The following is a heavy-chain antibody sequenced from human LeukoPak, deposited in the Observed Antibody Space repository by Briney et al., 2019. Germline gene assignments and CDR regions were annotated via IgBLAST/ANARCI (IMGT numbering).Heavy chain of an antibody. CDR3: ARHVFGGYCSSTSCPPEFDP. D-gene: IGHD2-2*01. V-gene: IGHV4-39*01. J-gene: IGHJ5*02. CDR1: GGSISSSSYY. Sequence: SETLSLTCTVSGGSISSSSYYWGWIRQPPGKGLEWIGSIYYSGSTYYNPSLKSRVTISVDTSKNQFSLKLSSVTAADTAVYYCARHVFGGYCSSTSCPPEFDPWGQGTLVTVSS. CDR2: IYYSGST.